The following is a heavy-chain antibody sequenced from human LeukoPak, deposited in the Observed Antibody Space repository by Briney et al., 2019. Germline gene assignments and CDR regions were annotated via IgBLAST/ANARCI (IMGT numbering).Heavy chain of an antibody. J-gene: IGHJ6*02. CDR2: FSGTGGST. CDR1: GFTFSTYA. CDR3: AKAKVAPYYYYGLDV. V-gene: IGHV3-23*01. Sequence: GGSLRLSCAASGFTFSTYAMSWVRQAPGKGLEWVSGFSGTGGSTDYADSVKGRFTISRDNSKNTLYLHINSLRDEDTAVYYCAKAKVAPYYYYGLDVWGQGTTVTVSS. D-gene: IGHD2-15*01.